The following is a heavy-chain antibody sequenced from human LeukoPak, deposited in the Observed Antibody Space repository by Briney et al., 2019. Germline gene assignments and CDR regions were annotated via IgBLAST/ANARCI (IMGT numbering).Heavy chain of an antibody. CDR1: GGSISSHY. J-gene: IGHJ4*02. Sequence: SETLSLTCTVSGGSISSHYWSWIRQPPGKGLEWIGYMYYSGSTTYNPSLKTRVTISVDTSKKKFSLRLSPVTAADTAVYYCARSSPSSGSYPYDYWGQGTLVTVSS. CDR2: MYYSGST. V-gene: IGHV4-59*08. D-gene: IGHD1-26*01. CDR3: ARSSPSSGSYPYDY.